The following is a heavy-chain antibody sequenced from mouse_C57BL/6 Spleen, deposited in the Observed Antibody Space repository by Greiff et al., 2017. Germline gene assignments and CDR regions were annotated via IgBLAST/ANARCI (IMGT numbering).Heavy chain of an antibody. V-gene: IGHV1-54*01. CDR1: GYAFTNYL. D-gene: IGHD2-5*01. J-gene: IGHJ4*01. Sequence: VQLQQSGAELVRPGTSVKVSCKASGYAFTNYLIEWVKQRPGQGLEWIGVINPGSGGTNYNEKFKGKATLTADKSSSTAYMQLSSLTSEDSAVYFCARDDSNYEEAMDYWGQGTSVTVSS. CDR3: ARDDSNYEEAMDY. CDR2: INPGSGGT.